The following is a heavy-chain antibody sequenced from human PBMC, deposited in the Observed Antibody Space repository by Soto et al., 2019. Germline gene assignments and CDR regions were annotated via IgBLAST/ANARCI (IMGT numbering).Heavy chain of an antibody. CDR2: ISGSGGST. CDR3: AKDSEDIVLMVYAIGTAFDI. V-gene: IGHV3-23*01. J-gene: IGHJ3*02. CDR1: GFTFSSYA. Sequence: GGSLRLSCAASGFTFSSYAMSWVRQAPGKGLEWVSAISGSGGSTYYADSVKGRFTISRDNSKNTLYLQMNSLRAEDTAVYYCAKDSEDIVLMVYAIGTAFDIWGQGTMVTVSS. D-gene: IGHD2-8*01.